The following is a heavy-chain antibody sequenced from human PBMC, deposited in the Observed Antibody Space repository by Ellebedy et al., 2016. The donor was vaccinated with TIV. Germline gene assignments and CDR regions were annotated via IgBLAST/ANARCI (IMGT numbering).Heavy chain of an antibody. Sequence: PGGSLRLSCTASGFSFRGYWMGWVRQAPGKGLEWVANIYQDGSGKYYVDSVEGRFTISRDNAKNSLYLQMKSLRAEDTAVYYCARRGSYGDYAVQLNNWFDPWGQGTPVTVSP. CDR1: GFSFRGYW. CDR3: ARRGSYGDYAVQLNNWFDP. V-gene: IGHV3-7*01. J-gene: IGHJ5*02. D-gene: IGHD4-17*01. CDR2: IYQDGSGK.